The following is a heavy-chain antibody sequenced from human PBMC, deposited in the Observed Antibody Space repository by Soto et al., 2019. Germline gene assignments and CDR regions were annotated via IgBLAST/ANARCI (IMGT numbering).Heavy chain of an antibody. J-gene: IGHJ5*02. CDR2: IYYSGST. D-gene: IGHD2-2*01. V-gene: IGHV4-59*08. CDR3: ARILGYCSSTSCLPRFDP. CDR1: GGSSINY. Sequence: SETLSLTCTVSGGSSINYWSWSRQPPGKGLEWIGHIYYSGSTNNNPSLKSRVTISVDTSKNQFSLKLSSVTAADTAVYYCARILGYCSSTSCLPRFDPWGQGALVTVSS.